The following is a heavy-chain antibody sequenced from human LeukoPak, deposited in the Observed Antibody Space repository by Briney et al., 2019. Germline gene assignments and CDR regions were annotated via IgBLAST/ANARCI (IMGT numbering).Heavy chain of an antibody. CDR1: GFTFSSYA. Sequence: GGSLRLSCAASGFTFSSYAMSWVRQAPGKGLEWVSAISGSGGSTYYADSVKGRFTISRDNSKNTLYLQMNSLRAEDTAVYYCAKAPVVVPAASPFDYWGQGTLVTVSS. CDR2: ISGSGGST. J-gene: IGHJ4*02. CDR3: AKAPVVVPAASPFDY. D-gene: IGHD2-2*01. V-gene: IGHV3-23*01.